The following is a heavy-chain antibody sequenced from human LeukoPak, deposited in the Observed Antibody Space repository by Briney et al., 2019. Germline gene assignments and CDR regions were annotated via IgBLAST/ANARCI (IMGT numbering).Heavy chain of an antibody. CDR1: GFTVSSNY. CDR3: ARDSGPMTVVAWYFDL. Sequence: PGGSLRLSCAASGFTVSSNYMSWVRQAPGKGLEWVSVIYSGGSTYYAGSVKGRFTISRDNAKNTLYLEMNNLGAEDTAVYYCARDSGPMTVVAWYFDLWGRGTLVTVSS. D-gene: IGHD2-15*01. CDR2: IYSGGST. V-gene: IGHV3-53*01. J-gene: IGHJ2*01.